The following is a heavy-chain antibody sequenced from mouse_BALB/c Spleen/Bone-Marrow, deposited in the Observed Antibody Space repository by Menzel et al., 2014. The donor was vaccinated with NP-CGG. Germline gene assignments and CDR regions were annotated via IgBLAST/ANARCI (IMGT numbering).Heavy chain of an antibody. CDR3: ARQRGYAYAMDY. V-gene: IGHV5-12-1*01. D-gene: IGHD2-2*01. CDR1: GFAFSGYD. CDR2: ISSGGSNT. J-gene: IGHJ4*01. Sequence: QVESGGGLVKPGGSLKLSCAASGFAFSGYDMSWVRQTPEKRLEWVAYISSGGSNTYYPDTVKGRFTISRDNAKNTLYLQMNSLKSEDTAMYYCARQRGYAYAMDYWGQGTSVTVSS.